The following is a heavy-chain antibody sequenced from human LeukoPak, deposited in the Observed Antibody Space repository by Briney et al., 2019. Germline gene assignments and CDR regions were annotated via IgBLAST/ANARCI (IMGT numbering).Heavy chain of an antibody. Sequence: GGSLRLSCAASGFSFSDYYMSWIRQAPGKGLEWVSYIDNSGSTIYYADSLRGRFTISRDNAKNSLYLQIDGLRVDDTAVYYCARKQEQSVWKSYGTYFYYYYIDVWGQGTTGTVSS. CDR3: ARKQEQSVWKSYGTYFYYYYIDV. CDR2: IDNSGSTI. CDR1: GFSFSDYY. J-gene: IGHJ6*03. D-gene: IGHD3-16*01. V-gene: IGHV3-11*01.